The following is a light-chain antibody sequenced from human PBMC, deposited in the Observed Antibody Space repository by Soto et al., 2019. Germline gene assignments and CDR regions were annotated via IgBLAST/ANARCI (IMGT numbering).Light chain of an antibody. V-gene: IGLV1-47*02. J-gene: IGLJ3*02. CDR1: KFNIGFNA. CDR2: GNS. Sequence: CLLNPPPSTSWAPGPKVTPACSLNKFNIGFNAVNWYQQLPGTAPKLVMHGNSQRPSGVPDRFSGSKSGTSASLAISGPRTEDEAQYYCAAWDDSLSGVVFGGGTQLTVL. CDR3: AAWDDSLSGVV.